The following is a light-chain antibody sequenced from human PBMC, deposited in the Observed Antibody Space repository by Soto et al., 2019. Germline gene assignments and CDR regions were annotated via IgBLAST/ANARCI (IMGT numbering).Light chain of an antibody. CDR2: GAS. Sequence: EIVLTQSPGTLSLSPGERATLACGASQSVTGSYLAWCQQKPGQAPRLLIYGASSRATGIPARFSGSGSGTDFTLTISRLEPEDFAVYYCQQYATSPKLSFGGGTKVDIK. CDR1: QSVTGSY. V-gene: IGKV3-20*01. J-gene: IGKJ4*01. CDR3: QQYATSPKLS.